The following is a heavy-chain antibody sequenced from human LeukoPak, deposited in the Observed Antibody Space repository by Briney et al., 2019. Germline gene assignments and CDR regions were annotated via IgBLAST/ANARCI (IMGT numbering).Heavy chain of an antibody. Sequence: GGSLRLSCAVSGFTFSSNGMHWVRQAPGKGLECVAFIQNDGNNKKYADSVKGRFTISRDNSKNTLYLQMNSLRAEDTAVYYCARDWGTSSLYLVSWGQGTLVTVSS. CDR2: IQNDGNNK. D-gene: IGHD6-6*01. CDR3: ARDWGTSSLYLVS. CDR1: GFTFSSNG. J-gene: IGHJ4*02. V-gene: IGHV3-30*02.